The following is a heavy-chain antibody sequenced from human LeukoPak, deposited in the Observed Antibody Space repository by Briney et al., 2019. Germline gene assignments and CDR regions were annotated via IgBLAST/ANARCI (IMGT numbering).Heavy chain of an antibody. V-gene: IGHV1-2*04. CDR3: ARDSATVTTPYFDY. CDR2: INPNSGGT. D-gene: IGHD4-11*01. J-gene: IGHJ4*02. Sequence: ASVKVSCKASGYTFTGYYMHWVRQAPGQGLEWMGWINPNSGGTNYAQMFQGWVTMTRDTSISTVYMELSRLRSDDTAVYYCARDSATVTTPYFDYWGQGTLVTVSS. CDR1: GYTFTGYY.